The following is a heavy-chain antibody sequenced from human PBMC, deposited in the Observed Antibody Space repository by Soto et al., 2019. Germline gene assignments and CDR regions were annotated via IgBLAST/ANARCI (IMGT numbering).Heavy chain of an antibody. V-gene: IGHV4-31*03. CDR2: IFYSGRT. CDR3: APAVVFTGGDAFDV. CDR1: GGSISTGGFY. J-gene: IGHJ3*01. Sequence: QVQLRESGPGLVKPSQTLSLTCTVSGGSISTGGFYWHWIRQYPGKGLEWIGSIFYSGRTSDNPSLTSGVTVSIEASKNRLSLRVSSVTAADTAVYYCAPAVVFTGGDAFDVWGQGRLVTVSS. D-gene: IGHD2-8*02.